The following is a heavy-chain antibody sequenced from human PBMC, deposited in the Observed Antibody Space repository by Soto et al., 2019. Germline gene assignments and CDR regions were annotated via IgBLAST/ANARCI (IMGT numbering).Heavy chain of an antibody. CDR3: ARLSDCSTTSCYGYFDY. D-gene: IGHD2-2*01. J-gene: IGHJ4*02. CDR1: GYSFTSYW. CDR2: IYPGDSDT. V-gene: IGHV5-51*01. Sequence: GESLKISCNGSGYSFTSYWIGWVRQMPGKGLEWMGIIYPGDSDTRYSPSFQGQVTISADKSISTAYLQWSSLKASDTAMYYCARLSDCSTTSCYGYFDYWGQGTLVTVSS.